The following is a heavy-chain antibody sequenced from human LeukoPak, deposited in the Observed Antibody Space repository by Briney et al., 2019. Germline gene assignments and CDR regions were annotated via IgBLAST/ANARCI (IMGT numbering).Heavy chain of an antibody. CDR1: GGTFSSYA. CDR2: IIPILGIA. V-gene: IGHV1-69*04. J-gene: IGHJ3*02. CDR3: ARDGAFDI. Sequence: GASVEVSCKASGGTFSSYAISWVRQAPGQGLEWMGRIIPILGIANYAQKFQGRVTITADKSTSAVYMELSSLRSEDTAVYYCARDGAFDIWGQGTMVTVSS.